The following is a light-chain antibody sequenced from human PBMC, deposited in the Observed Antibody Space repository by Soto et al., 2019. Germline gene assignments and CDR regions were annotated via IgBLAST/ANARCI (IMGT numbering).Light chain of an antibody. CDR3: QQYNYWPPT. J-gene: IGKJ5*01. V-gene: IGKV3-15*01. CDR1: HGVSSSY. Sequence: TQSPGSQSLSPGERATLACRASHGVSSSYLAWYQHKRGQAPRLLIHRASNRAAGIPARFSGSGSGTEFTLTTNSLQSEDFAVYYCQQYNYWPPTFGQGTRLEIK. CDR2: RAS.